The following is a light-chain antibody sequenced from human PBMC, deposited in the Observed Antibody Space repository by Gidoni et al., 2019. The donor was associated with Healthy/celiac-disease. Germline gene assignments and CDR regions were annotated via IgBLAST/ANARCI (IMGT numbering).Light chain of an antibody. CDR2: GAS. CDR1: QSVSSSY. CDR3: QQYGNSPAA. Sequence: EIVLTRSPGTLSLSPGERATLSCRASQSVSSSYLAWYQQKLGQAPRLLIYGASSRATGIPDRFSGSGSGTDFTLTISRLEPEDFAVYYCQQYGNSPAAFGQGTKVEIK. J-gene: IGKJ1*01. V-gene: IGKV3-20*01.